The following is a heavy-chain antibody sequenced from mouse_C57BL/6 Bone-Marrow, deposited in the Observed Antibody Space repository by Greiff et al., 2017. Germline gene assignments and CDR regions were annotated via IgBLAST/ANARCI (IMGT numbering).Heavy chain of an antibody. CDR2: IDPGDSDT. CDR3: ELITTTVGFDV. Sequence: VQLQQSGAELVKPGASVKISCKASGYAFSSYWMNWVKQRPGKGLEWIGQIDPGDSDTNYNGKFKGKATLTADKSSSTAYMQLSSLTTEDSAVYFCELITTTVGFDVWGAGTTGTVSS. V-gene: IGHV1-80*01. CDR1: GYAFSSYW. J-gene: IGHJ1*01. D-gene: IGHD1-1*01.